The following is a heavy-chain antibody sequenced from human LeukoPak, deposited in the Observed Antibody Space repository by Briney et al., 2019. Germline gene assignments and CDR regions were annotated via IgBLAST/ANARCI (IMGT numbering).Heavy chain of an antibody. CDR1: GFTFSSYS. V-gene: IGHV3-21*01. CDR2: ISSSTIYI. D-gene: IGHD6-19*01. Sequence: GGSLRLSCAASGFTFSSYSMNWVRQAPGKGLEWVSSISSSTIYIYYADSVKGRFTISRDNAKNSLYMQMNSLRAEDTAVYYCARGAYSSGWEVDYWGQGTLVTVSS. CDR3: ARGAYSSGWEVDY. J-gene: IGHJ4*02.